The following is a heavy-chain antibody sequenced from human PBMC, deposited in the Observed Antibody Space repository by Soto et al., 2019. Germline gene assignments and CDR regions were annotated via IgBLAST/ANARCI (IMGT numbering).Heavy chain of an antibody. CDR2: IYYSGST. CDR1: GGSISSGGYY. Sequence: SETLSLTCTVSGGSISSGGYYWSWIRQHPGKGLEWIGYIYYSGSTYYNPSLKSRVTISVDTSKNQFSLKLTSVTAADTAVYYCVKGEYYYDSSGYYPFDYWGQGTLVTVSS. D-gene: IGHD3-22*01. J-gene: IGHJ4*02. V-gene: IGHV4-31*03. CDR3: VKGEYYYDSSGYYPFDY.